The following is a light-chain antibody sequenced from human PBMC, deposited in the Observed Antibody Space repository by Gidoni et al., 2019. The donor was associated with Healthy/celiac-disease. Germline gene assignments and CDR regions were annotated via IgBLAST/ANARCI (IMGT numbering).Light chain of an antibody. CDR2: EVS. CDR3: SSYTSSSTWV. J-gene: IGLJ3*02. V-gene: IGLV2-14*01. CDR1: SSDVGGYNY. Sequence: QSALTQPPSVSGSPGQSITLSCTGTSSDVGGYNYFPWYQQHPGKAHKLMIYEVSNRPSGVSNRFSGSKSGNTASLTISGLQAEDEADYYCSSYTSSSTWVFGGGTKLTVL.